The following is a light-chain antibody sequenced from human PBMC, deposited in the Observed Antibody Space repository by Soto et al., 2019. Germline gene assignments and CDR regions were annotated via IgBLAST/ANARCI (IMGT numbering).Light chain of an antibody. J-gene: IGKJ5*01. V-gene: IGKV1-27*01. Sequence: DFQMTQSPSSLSASVGDRVTITCRASQDIRNNLAWYLQKPGKVPQLLIYTASTLQSGVTSRLSASGSGTDFTLTISSLQPEDFATYYCQQANSFPITFGQGTRLEIK. CDR2: TAS. CDR3: QQANSFPIT. CDR1: QDIRNN.